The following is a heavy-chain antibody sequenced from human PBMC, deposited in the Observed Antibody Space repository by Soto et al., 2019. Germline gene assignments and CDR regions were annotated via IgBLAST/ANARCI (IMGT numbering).Heavy chain of an antibody. CDR2: IYYSGST. CDR1: GGSISSYY. D-gene: IGHD3-10*01. CDR3: ARVWGGAFDF. Sequence: QVQLQESGPGLVKPSETLSLTCTVSGGSISSYYWSWIRQPPGKGLEWIGYIYYSGSTKYNPSLKSRVTISVDTSKNRFSLRLSSVTAAATAVYYCARVWGGAFDFWGQGTMVTVSS. J-gene: IGHJ3*01. V-gene: IGHV4-59*01.